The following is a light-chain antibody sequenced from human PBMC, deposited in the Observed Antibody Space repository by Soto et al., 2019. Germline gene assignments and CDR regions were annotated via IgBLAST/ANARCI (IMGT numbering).Light chain of an antibody. J-gene: IGKJ4*01. V-gene: IGKV3-11*01. Sequence: EIVMTQSPATLSVSPGEGATLSCRASQSVRTKLAWYQQKPGQAPGLLIYEASTRATGIPARFSGSGSGTDFTLTISSLEPEDFAVYYCQQHANWPLTFGGGTKVDIK. CDR3: QQHANWPLT. CDR1: QSVRTK. CDR2: EAS.